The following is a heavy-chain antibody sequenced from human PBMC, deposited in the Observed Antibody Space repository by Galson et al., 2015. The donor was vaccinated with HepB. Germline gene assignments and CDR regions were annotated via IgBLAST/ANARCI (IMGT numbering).Heavy chain of an antibody. Sequence: CAISGDSVSSNFASWNWIRQSPSRGLEWVGRTYYRSKWFNDYAPSVKRRITINADTSTNQISLQLISVTPEDTAIYYCARGAAYCTNGLCPTNFDYWGQGTLVTVSS. CDR3: ARGAAYCTNGLCPTNFDY. CDR2: TYYRSKWFN. D-gene: IGHD2-8*01. V-gene: IGHV6-1*01. J-gene: IGHJ4*02. CDR1: GDSVSSNFAS.